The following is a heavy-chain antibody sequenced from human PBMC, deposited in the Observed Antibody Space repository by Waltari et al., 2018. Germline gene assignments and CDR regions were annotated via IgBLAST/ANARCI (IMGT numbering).Heavy chain of an antibody. V-gene: IGHV3-13*01. Sequence: EVQLVESGGGLVQPGGSLRLSCAASGFILSNHDMHWVRQARGKGLEWVSGGGSGGETYYLDSVKGRFSSARENAKNSLYLQMDSLRAGDTAVYYCARVGDKSLNYGLDVWGQGTTVTVSS. D-gene: IGHD2-21*01. J-gene: IGHJ6*02. CDR3: ARVGDKSLNYGLDV. CDR2: GGSGGET. CDR1: GFILSNHD.